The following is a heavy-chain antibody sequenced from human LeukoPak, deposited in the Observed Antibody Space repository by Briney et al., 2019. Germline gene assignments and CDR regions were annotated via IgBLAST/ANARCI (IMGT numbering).Heavy chain of an antibody. CDR2: IQSDGSSK. J-gene: IGHJ4*02. CDR3: AKGLYAGGNTVFDY. V-gene: IGHV3-30*02. CDR1: GFAFSTYG. Sequence: PGGSLRLSCAASGFAFSTYGMHWVRQGPGKGLEWVSFIQSDGSSKHYAESVKGRFTISRDNSKNTVYLQMNSLRVDDTAVFYCAKGLYAGGNTVFDYWGQGTLVIVSS. D-gene: IGHD2-8*01.